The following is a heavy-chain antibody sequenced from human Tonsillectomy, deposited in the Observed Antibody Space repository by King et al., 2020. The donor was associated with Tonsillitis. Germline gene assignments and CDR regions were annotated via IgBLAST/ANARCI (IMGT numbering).Heavy chain of an antibody. V-gene: IGHV4-59*01. CDR1: GGSISSYY. Sequence: VQLQESGPGLVKPSENLSLTCTVSGGSISSYYWSWIRQPPGKGLEWIGYISYSGSANYNPSLMSRVTISVDTSKNQFSLKLRSVTAADTAVYYCARVRYINWSFYFDYWGQGTLVTVSS. J-gene: IGHJ4*02. CDR2: ISYSGSA. CDR3: ARVRYINWSFYFDY. D-gene: IGHD4-11*01.